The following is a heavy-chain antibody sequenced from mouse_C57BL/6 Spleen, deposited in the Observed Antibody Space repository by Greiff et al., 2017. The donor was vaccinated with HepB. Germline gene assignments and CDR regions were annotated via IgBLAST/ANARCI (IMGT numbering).Heavy chain of an antibody. J-gene: IGHJ3*01. D-gene: IGHD1-1*01. CDR2: IDPSDSET. Sequence: QVQLQQPGAELVRPGSSVKLSCKASGYTFTSYWMHWVKQRPIQGLEWIGNIDPSDSETHYNQKFKDKATLTVDKSSSTAYMQLSSLTSEDSAVCYCARSGYCGSRAYWGQGTLVTVSA. CDR3: ARSGYCGSRAY. V-gene: IGHV1-52*01. CDR1: GYTFTSYW.